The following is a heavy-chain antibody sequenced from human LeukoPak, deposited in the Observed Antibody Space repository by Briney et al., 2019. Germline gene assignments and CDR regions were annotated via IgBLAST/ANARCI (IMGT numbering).Heavy chain of an antibody. CDR1: GFTFSSYA. CDR2: ITTKPSNYAT. V-gene: IGHV3-73*01. Sequence: GGSLRLSCVASGFTFSSYAMSWVRQASGKGLEWVGRITTKPSNYATAYAASVKGRFTISRDDSENTAYLQMSSLKTEDTAVYFCTTYRSGHYWGQGTLVTVSS. CDR3: TTYRSGHY. J-gene: IGHJ4*02. D-gene: IGHD6-19*01.